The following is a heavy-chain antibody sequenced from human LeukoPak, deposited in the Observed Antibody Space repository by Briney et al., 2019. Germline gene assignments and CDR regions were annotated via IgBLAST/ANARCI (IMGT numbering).Heavy chain of an antibody. CDR2: IYPGDSDT. CDR1: GYSFTSYW. J-gene: IGHJ6*03. Sequence: GESLKISCKGSGYSFTSYWIGWVRQMPGKGLEWMGIIYPGDSDTRYSPSFQGQVTISADESISTAYLQWSSLKASDTAMYYCARSGWWGSSSYYYYYMDVWGKGTTVTVSS. V-gene: IGHV5-51*03. CDR3: ARSGWWGSSSYYYYYMDV. D-gene: IGHD6-6*01.